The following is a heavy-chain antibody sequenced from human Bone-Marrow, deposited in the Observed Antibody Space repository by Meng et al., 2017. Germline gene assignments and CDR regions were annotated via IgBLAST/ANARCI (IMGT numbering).Heavy chain of an antibody. CDR1: GYTFTSYY. Sequence: ASVKVSCKASGYTFTSYYMHWVRQAPGQGLEWMGWMNPNSGNTGYAQKFQGRVTMTRNTSISTAYMELSSLRSEDTAVYYCAVSMLSDYYYYGMDVWGQGTTVTVSS. V-gene: IGHV1-8*02. D-gene: IGHD2-8*01. CDR3: AVSMLSDYYYYGMDV. CDR2: MNPNSGNT. J-gene: IGHJ6*02.